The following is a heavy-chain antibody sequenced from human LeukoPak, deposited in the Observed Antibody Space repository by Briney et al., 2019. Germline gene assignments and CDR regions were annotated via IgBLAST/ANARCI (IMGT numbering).Heavy chain of an antibody. CDR1: GLSFSGQW. CDR2: IKHDGGEK. V-gene: IGHV3-7*01. Sequence: GGSLRLSCVASGLSFSGQWLNWVRQAPGQGLEWVANIKHDGGEKYYVDSVKGRFTISRDDGQNSLSLHMNSVRAEDTAVYYCAATYYYDGSGDYWGQGTLVTVSS. D-gene: IGHD3-22*01. CDR3: AATYYYDGSGDY. J-gene: IGHJ4*02.